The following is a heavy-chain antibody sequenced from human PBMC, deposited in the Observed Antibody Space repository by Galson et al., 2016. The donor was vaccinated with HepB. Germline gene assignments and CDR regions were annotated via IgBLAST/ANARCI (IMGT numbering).Heavy chain of an antibody. CDR2: ISYDGRNK. CDR3: AKDAILGCGRDCYNDY. D-gene: IGHD2-21*02. Sequence: LTCTVSGASISSDGYYWSWIRHLPGKRLEWVALISYDGRNKYYADSVKGRFTISRDNSKNTVYLQMNNLRAEDTAVYYCAKDAILGCGRDCYNDYWGQGTLVTVSS. CDR1: GASISSDGYY. V-gene: IGHV3-30*18. J-gene: IGHJ4*02.